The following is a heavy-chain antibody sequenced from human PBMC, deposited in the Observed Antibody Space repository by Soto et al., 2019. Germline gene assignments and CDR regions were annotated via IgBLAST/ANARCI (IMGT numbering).Heavy chain of an antibody. D-gene: IGHD3-10*01. CDR2: IWYDGSNK. CDR1: GFTFSSYG. J-gene: IGHJ6*03. Sequence: GGSLRLSCAASGFTFSSYGMHWVRQAPGKGLEWVAVIWYDGSNKYYADSVKGRFTISRDNSKNTLYLQMNSLRAEDTAVYYCAREGLGELRYYYYYMDVWGKGTTVTVSS. V-gene: IGHV3-33*01. CDR3: AREGLGELRYYYYYMDV.